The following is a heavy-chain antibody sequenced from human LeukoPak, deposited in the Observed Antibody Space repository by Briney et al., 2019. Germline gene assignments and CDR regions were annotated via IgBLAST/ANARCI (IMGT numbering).Heavy chain of an antibody. Sequence: SQTLSLTCAISGDSFSSNSAAWNWIRQSPSRGLEWLGRTYYRSKWYNDYAVSVKSRITINPDTSKNQFSLQLNSVTPEDTAVYYCARVVDYYGSGSYINWFDPWGQGTLVTVSS. D-gene: IGHD3-10*01. V-gene: IGHV6-1*01. CDR3: ARVVDYYGSGSYINWFDP. CDR2: TYYRSKWYN. J-gene: IGHJ5*02. CDR1: GDSFSSNSAA.